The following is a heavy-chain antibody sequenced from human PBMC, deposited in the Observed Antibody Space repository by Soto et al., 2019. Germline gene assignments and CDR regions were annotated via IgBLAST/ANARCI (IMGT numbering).Heavy chain of an antibody. CDR1: GFTFSSYA. V-gene: IGHV3-30-3*01. Sequence: GGSLRLSCAASGFTFSSYAMHCVRQAPGKGLEWVAVISYDGSNKYYADSVKGRFTISRDNSKNTLYLQMNSLRAEDTAVYYCASFSPLWGSYNWFDPWGQGT. J-gene: IGHJ5*02. CDR2: ISYDGSNK. CDR3: ASFSPLWGSYNWFDP. D-gene: IGHD3-10*01.